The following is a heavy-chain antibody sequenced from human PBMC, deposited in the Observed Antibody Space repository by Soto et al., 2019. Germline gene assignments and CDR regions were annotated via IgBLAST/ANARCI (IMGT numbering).Heavy chain of an antibody. D-gene: IGHD6-19*01. V-gene: IGHV3-23*01. J-gene: IGHJ4*02. Sequence: GGSLRLSCAASGFTFSSYAMSWVRQAPGKGLEWVSAISGSGGSTYYADSVKGRFTISRDNSKNTLYLQMNSLRAEDTAVYYCAKGLSSSGWYARGADTYFDYWGQGTLVTVSS. CDR3: AKGLSSSGWYARGADTYFDY. CDR2: ISGSGGST. CDR1: GFTFSSYA.